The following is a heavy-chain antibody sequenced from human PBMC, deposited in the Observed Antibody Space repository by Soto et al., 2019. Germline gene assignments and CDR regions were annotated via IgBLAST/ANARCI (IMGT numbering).Heavy chain of an antibody. Sequence: PGGSLRLSCAASGFTFSSYSMNWVRQAPGKGLEWVSSISSSSSYIYYADSVKGRFTISRDNAKNSLYLQMNSLRAEDTAVYYCARDTNIYGDYPPNWFDPWGQGTLVTVS. V-gene: IGHV3-21*01. CDR1: GFTFSSYS. CDR3: ARDTNIYGDYPPNWFDP. D-gene: IGHD4-17*01. CDR2: ISSSSSYI. J-gene: IGHJ5*02.